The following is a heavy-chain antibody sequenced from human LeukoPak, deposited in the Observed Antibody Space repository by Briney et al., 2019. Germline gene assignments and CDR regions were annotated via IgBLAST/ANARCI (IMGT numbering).Heavy chain of an antibody. Sequence: SETLSLTCTVSGGSINSYYWSWNRQPPGKGLEWIGNIYYTGSTNYNPSLKSRVTISVDASKNQFSLKLSSVTAADTAVYYCARYCSGGSCYDCWGQGTLVTVSS. D-gene: IGHD2-15*01. V-gene: IGHV4-59*01. CDR2: IYYTGST. CDR1: GGSINSYY. CDR3: ARYCSGGSCYDC. J-gene: IGHJ4*02.